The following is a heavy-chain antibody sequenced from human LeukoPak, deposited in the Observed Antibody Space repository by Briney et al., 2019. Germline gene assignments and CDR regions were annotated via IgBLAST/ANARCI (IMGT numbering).Heavy chain of an antibody. D-gene: IGHD3-10*01. CDR1: GFTFSSYA. CDR3: ARDVYYYGSGSYDY. J-gene: IGHJ4*02. V-gene: IGHV3-30*01. CDR2: ISYDGSNK. Sequence: GGSLRLSCAASGFTFSSYAMRWVRQAPGKGLEWVAVISYDGSNKYYADSVKGRFTISRDNSKNTLYLQMNSLRAEDTAVYYCARDVYYYGSGSYDYWGQGTLVTVSS.